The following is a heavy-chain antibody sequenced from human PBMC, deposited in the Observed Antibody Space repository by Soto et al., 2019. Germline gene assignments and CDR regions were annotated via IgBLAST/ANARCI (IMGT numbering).Heavy chain of an antibody. Sequence: GGSLRLSCAASGFTFSSYAMSWVRQAPGKGLEWVSAISGSGGSTYYADSVKGRFTISRDNSKNTLYLQMNSLRAEDTAVYYCANDSPRIGSGSYFAGTFDIWGQGTMVTVSS. CDR1: GFTFSSYA. D-gene: IGHD3-10*01. J-gene: IGHJ3*02. CDR2: ISGSGGST. V-gene: IGHV3-23*01. CDR3: ANDSPRIGSGSYFAGTFDI.